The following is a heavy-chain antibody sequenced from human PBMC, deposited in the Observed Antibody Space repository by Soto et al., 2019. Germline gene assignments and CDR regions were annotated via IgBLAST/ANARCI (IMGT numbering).Heavy chain of an antibody. CDR1: GGTFSSYT. V-gene: IGHV1-69*04. CDR3: ARDLGDRDSSSVLGY. D-gene: IGHD6-6*01. J-gene: IGHJ4*02. Sequence: SVKVSCKASGGTFSSYTISWVRQAPGQGLEWMGRIIPILGIANYAQKFQGRVTITADKSTSTAYMELSSLRSEDTAVYYCARDLGDRDSSSVLGYWGQGTLVTVSS. CDR2: IIPILGIA.